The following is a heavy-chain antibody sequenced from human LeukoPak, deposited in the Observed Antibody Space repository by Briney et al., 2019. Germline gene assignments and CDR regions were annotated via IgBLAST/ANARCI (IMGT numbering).Heavy chain of an antibody. CDR2: IKQDGSEK. J-gene: IGHJ4*02. V-gene: IGHV3-7*01. D-gene: IGHD6-19*01. CDR3: ARDEGVAVAGFDY. CDR1: GFTFSSYW. Sequence: PGGSLRLSCAASGFTFSSYWMSWVRQAPGKGLEWVANIKQDGSEKYYVDSVKGRFTISRDNAKNSLYLQMNSLRAEDTAVYYCARDEGVAVAGFDYWGQGTLVTVSS.